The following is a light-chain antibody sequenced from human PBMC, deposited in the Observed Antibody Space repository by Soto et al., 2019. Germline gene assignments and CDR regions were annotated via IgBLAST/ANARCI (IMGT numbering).Light chain of an antibody. CDR3: QPHSSYLFP. V-gene: IGKV1-5*01. J-gene: IGKJ5*01. CDR2: DAS. CDR1: QSISRW. Sequence: DIQMTQSPSTLSASVGDRVTITCRASQSISRWLAWYQQKPGKPPKRLIYDASSLEGGVPSRVSGSGSGTEFTRTIPGLQPDAVAPKCCQPHSSYLFPFGHG.